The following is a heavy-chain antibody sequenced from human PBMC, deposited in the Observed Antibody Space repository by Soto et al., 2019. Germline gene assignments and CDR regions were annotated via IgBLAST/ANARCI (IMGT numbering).Heavy chain of an antibody. CDR1: CYTFNTYC. V-gene: IGHV1-18*04. Sequence: APVKTACKASCYTFNTYCVSWVLQAPGQGLEWMGRISAYNGDTNYAQKLQGRLTMTTDTSTRTAYMELRSLRSDDTAVYYCASHPVSGSLHFDSWGQGTLVTVSS. D-gene: IGHD1-26*01. CDR3: ASHPVSGSLHFDS. J-gene: IGHJ4*02. CDR2: ISAYNGDT.